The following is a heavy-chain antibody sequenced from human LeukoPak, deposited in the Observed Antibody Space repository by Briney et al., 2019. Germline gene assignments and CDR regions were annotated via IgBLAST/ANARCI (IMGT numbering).Heavy chain of an antibody. CDR1: GFTFSSYS. J-gene: IGHJ4*02. CDR2: ISSSSSTI. CDR3: ARGPPLRFLEWLRFDY. V-gene: IGHV3-48*02. D-gene: IGHD3-3*01. Sequence: GGSLRLSCAASGFTFSSYSMNWVRQAPGKGLEWVSYISSSSSTIYYADSVKGRFTIPRDNAKNSLYLQMNSLRDEDTAVYYCARGPPLRFLEWLRFDYWGQGTLVTVSS.